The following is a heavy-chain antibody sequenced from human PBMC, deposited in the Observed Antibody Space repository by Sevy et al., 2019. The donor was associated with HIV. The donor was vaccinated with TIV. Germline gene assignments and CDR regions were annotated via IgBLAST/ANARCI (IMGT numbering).Heavy chain of an antibody. J-gene: IGHJ4*02. CDR2: ITSSGSTK. D-gene: IGHD4-17*01. CDR1: GFSFSSYE. CDR3: ARDLPPSATTVAHFDY. V-gene: IGHV3-48*03. Sequence: GGSLRLSCAASGFSFSSYEMNWVRQAPGKGLEWVSFITSSGSTKHYSDSVRGRFTIFRDNAKYSLSLQMNSLRAEDTAISYCARDLPPSATTVAHFDYWGQGTLVTVSS.